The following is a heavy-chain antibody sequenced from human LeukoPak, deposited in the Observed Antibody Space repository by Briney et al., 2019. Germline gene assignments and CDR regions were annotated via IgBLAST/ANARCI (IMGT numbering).Heavy chain of an antibody. Sequence: GGSLRLSCAASGFTFSGYGMHWVRQAPGKGLEWVAVISYDGSNKYYADSVKGRFTISRDNSKNTLYLQMNSLRAEDTAVYYCAKPRGLNFWSGYYPSGMDVWGQGTTVTVSS. J-gene: IGHJ6*02. D-gene: IGHD3-3*01. CDR3: AKPRGLNFWSGYYPSGMDV. CDR1: GFTFSGYG. CDR2: ISYDGSNK. V-gene: IGHV3-30*18.